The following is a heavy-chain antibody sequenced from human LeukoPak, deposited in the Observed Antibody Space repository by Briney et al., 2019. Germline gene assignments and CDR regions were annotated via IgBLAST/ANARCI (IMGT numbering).Heavy chain of an antibody. J-gene: IGHJ4*02. Sequence: GGSLRLSCVVAGFHFSTSEMNWVRQAPGKGLEWVSYISYSGNTIYYADSVKGRFTISRDNTKNSLYLLMNSLRAEDTAVYYCARDAGCSYGYPLDYWGQGTLVTVSS. D-gene: IGHD5-18*01. CDR1: GFHFSTSE. V-gene: IGHV3-48*03. CDR2: ISYSGNTI. CDR3: ARDAGCSYGYPLDY.